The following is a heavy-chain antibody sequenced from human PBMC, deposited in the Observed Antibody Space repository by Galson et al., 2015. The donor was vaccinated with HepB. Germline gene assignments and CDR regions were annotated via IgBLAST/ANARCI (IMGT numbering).Heavy chain of an antibody. CDR1: GSTFSSYG. J-gene: IGHJ4*02. D-gene: IGHD3-22*01. CDR2: IWYDGSNK. V-gene: IGHV3-33*08. CDR3: ATKYYYDSSGIIN. Sequence: SLRLSCAASGSTFSSYGMHWVRQAPGKGLEWVAVIWYDGSNKYYADSVKGRFTISRDNSKNTLYLQMNSLRAEDTAVYYCATKYYYDSSGIINWGQGTLVTVSS.